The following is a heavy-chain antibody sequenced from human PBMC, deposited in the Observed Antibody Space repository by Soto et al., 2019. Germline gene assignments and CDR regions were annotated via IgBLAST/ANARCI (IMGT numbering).Heavy chain of an antibody. CDR3: ARAGSSSWPQGNYYYYYGMDV. CDR1: GGTFSSYA. CDR2: IIPILGTA. D-gene: IGHD6-13*01. Sequence: SVKVSCKASGGTFSSYAISWVRQAPGQGLEWMGGIIPILGTANYAQKFQGRVTITADESTSTAYMELSSLRSEDTAVYYCARAGSSSWPQGNYYYYYGMDVWGQGTTVTVSS. J-gene: IGHJ6*02. V-gene: IGHV1-69*13.